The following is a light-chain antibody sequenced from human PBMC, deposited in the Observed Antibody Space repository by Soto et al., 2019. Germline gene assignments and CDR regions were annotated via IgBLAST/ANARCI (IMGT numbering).Light chain of an antibody. CDR3: QQYGTSPSWT. Sequence: ETVLTQSPGTLSLSPGERATLSCRASQSVSSDTLAWYQQKPGQAPRLLLYGASTRATGIPDRFSGSGSGTDFTLTVSRLEPDDFAVYYCQQYGTSPSWTFGQGTKAEIK. J-gene: IGKJ1*01. V-gene: IGKV3-20*01. CDR2: GAS. CDR1: QSVSSDT.